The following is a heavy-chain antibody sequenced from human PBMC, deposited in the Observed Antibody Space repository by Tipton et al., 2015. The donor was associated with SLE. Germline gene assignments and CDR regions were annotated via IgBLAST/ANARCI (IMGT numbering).Heavy chain of an antibody. Sequence: TLSLTCTVSGGSISSSGYHWSWIRQHPGKGLEWIGYIYYSGSTYYNPSLKSRVTISIDMSKNQFSLRVNSVTAADTAVYYCAGVSRDAFEIWGQGTMVTVSS. CDR1: GGSISSSGYH. V-gene: IGHV4-31*03. CDR2: IYYSGST. D-gene: IGHD5/OR15-5a*01. CDR3: AGVSRDAFEI. J-gene: IGHJ3*02.